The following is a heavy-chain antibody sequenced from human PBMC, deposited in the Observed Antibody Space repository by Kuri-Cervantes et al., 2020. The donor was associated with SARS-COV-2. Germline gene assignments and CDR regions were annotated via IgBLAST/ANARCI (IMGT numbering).Heavy chain of an antibody. Sequence: SETLSLTCTVSGGPISSYYWGWIRQPAGKGLEWIGRIYTSGSTNYNPSLKSRVTMSVDTSKNQFSLKLSSVTAADTAVYYCARSPRLGYCSGGSCDWGSYYGMDVWGQGTTVTVSS. CDR2: IYTSGST. D-gene: IGHD2-15*01. V-gene: IGHV4-4*07. CDR3: ARSPRLGYCSGGSCDWGSYYGMDV. J-gene: IGHJ6*02. CDR1: GGPISSYY.